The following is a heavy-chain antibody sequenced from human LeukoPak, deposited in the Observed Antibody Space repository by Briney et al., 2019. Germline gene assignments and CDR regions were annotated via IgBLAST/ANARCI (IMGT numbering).Heavy chain of an antibody. CDR2: ISPNGNEK. D-gene: IGHD3-22*01. J-gene: IGHJ4*02. Sequence: GSLRLSCAGSGFTFSSDWMTWVRQAPGKGLEWVANISPNGNEKHYLDSVKGRFTLSRDNAKNSLFLQMNSLRAEDTALYYCAISRYYAFDYWGQGSLVTVSS. V-gene: IGHV3-7*02. CDR3: AISRYYAFDY. CDR1: GFTFSSDW.